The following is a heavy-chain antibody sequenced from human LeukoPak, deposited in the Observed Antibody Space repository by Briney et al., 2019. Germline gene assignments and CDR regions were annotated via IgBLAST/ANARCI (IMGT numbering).Heavy chain of an antibody. D-gene: IGHD5-24*01. V-gene: IGHV4-4*09. Sequence: SETLSLTCTVSGGSISSYYWSWNRQPPGKGLEWIGYIYTSGSTNYNPSLKSRVTISVDTSKNQVSLKVSSVTAADTAVYYCARAPTKIYYYMDVWGKGTTVTVSS. CDR1: GGSISSYY. CDR2: IYTSGST. J-gene: IGHJ6*03. CDR3: ARAPTKIYYYMDV.